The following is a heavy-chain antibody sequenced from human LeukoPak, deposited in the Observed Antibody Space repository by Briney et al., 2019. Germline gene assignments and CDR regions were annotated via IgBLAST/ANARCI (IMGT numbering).Heavy chain of an antibody. CDR2: IYYSGTT. V-gene: IGHV4-39*01. D-gene: IGHD3-10*01. CDR3: ARLSPWEFTYYYYYMDV. J-gene: IGHJ6*03. Sequence: SETLSLTCTVSGGSISSNNYYWGWIRQPPGKGLEWIGSIYYSGTTYYNPSLKSRVTISVDTSKNQFSLKLSSVTAADTAVYFCARLSPWEFTYYYYYMDVWGKGTTVPVSS. CDR1: GGSISSNNYY.